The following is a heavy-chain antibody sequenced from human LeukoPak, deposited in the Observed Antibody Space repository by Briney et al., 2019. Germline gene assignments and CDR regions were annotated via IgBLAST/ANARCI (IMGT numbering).Heavy chain of an antibody. CDR1: GGSFSGYY. D-gene: IGHD3-10*01. J-gene: IGHJ4*02. CDR2: INHSGST. Sequence: SETQSLTCAVYGGSFSGYYWSWIRQPPGKGLEWIGEINHSGSTNYNPSLKSRVTISVDTSKNQFSLKLSSVTAADTAVYYCARRDYYGSSTIDYWGQGTLVTVSS. V-gene: IGHV4-34*01. CDR3: ARRDYYGSSTIDY.